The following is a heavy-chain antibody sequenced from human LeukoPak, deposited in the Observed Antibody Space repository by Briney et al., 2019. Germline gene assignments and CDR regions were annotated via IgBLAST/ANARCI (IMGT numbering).Heavy chain of an antibody. CDR3: AKPNGYQRATYYYYMDV. Sequence: GRSLRLSCAASGFTFSSYGMHWVRQAPGKGLGMVAVIWYDGSNKYYADSVKSRFTISRDNSKNTLYLQMNSLRAEDTAVYYCAKPNGYQRATYYYYMDVWGKGTTVSVSS. CDR2: IWYDGSNK. CDR1: GFTFSSYG. V-gene: IGHV3-33*06. J-gene: IGHJ6*03. D-gene: IGHD2-2*01.